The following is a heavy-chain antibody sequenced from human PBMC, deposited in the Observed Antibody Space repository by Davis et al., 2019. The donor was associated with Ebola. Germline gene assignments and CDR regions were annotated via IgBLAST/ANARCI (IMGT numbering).Heavy chain of an antibody. CDR1: GYTFTGYY. D-gene: IGHD6-19*01. Sequence: AASVKVSCKASGYTFTGYYMHWVRQAPGQGLEWMGWINPNSGGTNYAQKFQGRVTMTRDTSISTAYMELSRLRSDDTAVYYCARMGGHSSGWPIDAFDIWGRGTMVTVSS. CDR3: ARMGGHSSGWPIDAFDI. J-gene: IGHJ3*02. CDR2: INPNSGGT. V-gene: IGHV1-2*02.